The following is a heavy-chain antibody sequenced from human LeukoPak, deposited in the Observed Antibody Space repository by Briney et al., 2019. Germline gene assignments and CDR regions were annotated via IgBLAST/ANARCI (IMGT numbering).Heavy chain of an antibody. CDR3: ARFSEYYHSSVHYLDY. J-gene: IGHJ4*02. CDR2: IYYTGST. D-gene: IGHD3-22*01. V-gene: IGHV4-59*01. CDR1: GGSFSGYY. Sequence: PSETLSLTCAVYGGSFSGYYWSWIRQPPGKGLEWIGYIYYTGSTNYNPSLKSRVTMSVDTSRNQFFLRLSSVTAADTAVYYCARFSEYYHSSVHYLDYWGQGTLVSVSS.